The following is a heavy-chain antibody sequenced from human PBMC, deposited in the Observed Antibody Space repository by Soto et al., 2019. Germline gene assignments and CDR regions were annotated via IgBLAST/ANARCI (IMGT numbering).Heavy chain of an antibody. Sequence: PSETLSLTCTVSGVSLRSTGYYWVWLRPPPGKGLEWVGSIYYSGSSYYNPSLKSRVSMSVDSTKNQFSLRLSPVTAADTTIYYCERQQTWNYVCWFDPWGQGILVTVSS. CDR1: GVSLRSTGYY. J-gene: IGHJ5*02. CDR3: ERQQTWNYVCWFDP. CDR2: IYYSGSS. V-gene: IGHV4-39*01. D-gene: IGHD1-7*01.